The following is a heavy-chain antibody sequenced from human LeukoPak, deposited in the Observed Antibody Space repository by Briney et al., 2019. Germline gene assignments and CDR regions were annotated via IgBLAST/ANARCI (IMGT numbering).Heavy chain of an antibody. D-gene: IGHD6-19*01. J-gene: IGHJ4*02. V-gene: IGHV4-59*01. CDR1: GGSFSGYY. Sequence: SETLSLTCAVYGGSFSGYYWSRIRQPPGKGLEWIGYIYYSGSTNYNPSLKSRVTISVDTSKNQFSLKLSSVTAADTAVYYCARHRPLLRYSSGWYAYYFDYWGQGTLVTVSS. CDR2: IYYSGST. CDR3: ARHRPLLRYSSGWYAYYFDY.